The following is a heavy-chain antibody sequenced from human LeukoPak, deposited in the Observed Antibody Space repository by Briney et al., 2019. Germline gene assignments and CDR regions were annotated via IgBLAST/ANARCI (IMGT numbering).Heavy chain of an antibody. CDR1: GGSFSGYY. Sequence: SETLSLTCAVYGGSFSGYYGSWFRQPPGKGLEWIGEINHSGSTNYNPSLKSRVTISLDTSKNQFSPKLTSVTAADTAVYYCASPLDMDVWGKGTTVTVSS. CDR3: ASPLDMDV. CDR2: INHSGST. V-gene: IGHV4-34*01. J-gene: IGHJ6*03.